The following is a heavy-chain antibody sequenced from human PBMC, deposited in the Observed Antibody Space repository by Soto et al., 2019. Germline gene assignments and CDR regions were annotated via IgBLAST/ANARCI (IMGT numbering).Heavy chain of an antibody. CDR2: ISGSGGST. CDR3: ARVVVVAATLDP. D-gene: IGHD2-15*01. Sequence: PGGPLELSCAPSDATLSSYAMSLFRQTQGKGLELVSAISGSGGSTYYADSVKGRFTISRDNSKNTLYLQMSSLRAEDTAVYYCARVVVVAATLDPWGQGTLVTVSS. CDR1: DATLSSYA. V-gene: IGHV3-23*01. J-gene: IGHJ5*02.